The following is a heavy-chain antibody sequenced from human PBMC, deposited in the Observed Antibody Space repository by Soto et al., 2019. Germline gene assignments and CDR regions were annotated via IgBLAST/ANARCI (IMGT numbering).Heavy chain of an antibody. CDR3: ARGSFKFWSGEDFDY. Sequence: VASVKVSCKASGYTFTSYGISWVRQAPGQGLEWMGWISAYNGNTNYAQKLQGRVTMTTDTSTSTAYMELRSLRSDDTAVYYCARGSFKFWSGEDFDYWGQGTQVTVSS. CDR1: GYTFTSYG. J-gene: IGHJ4*02. V-gene: IGHV1-18*01. CDR2: ISAYNGNT. D-gene: IGHD3-3*01.